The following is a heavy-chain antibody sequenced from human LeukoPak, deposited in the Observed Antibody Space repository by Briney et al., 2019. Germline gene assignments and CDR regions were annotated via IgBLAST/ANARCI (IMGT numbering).Heavy chain of an antibody. CDR2: IHHSGST. J-gene: IGHJ5*02. D-gene: IGHD3-10*01. V-gene: IGHV4-31*03. CDR1: GGSISSGGYY. Sequence: PSEPLSLTCTVSGGSISSGGYYWSWIRQHPGKGLEWIGYIHHSGSTYYNPSLKSRLIISLDTSKNQFSLKLNSVTAADTAVYYCANYGSGSYRFDPWGQGTLVTVSS. CDR3: ANYGSGSYRFDP.